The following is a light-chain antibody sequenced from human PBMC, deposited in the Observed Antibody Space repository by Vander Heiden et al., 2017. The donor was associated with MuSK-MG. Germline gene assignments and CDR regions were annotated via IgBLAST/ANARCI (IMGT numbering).Light chain of an antibody. V-gene: IGKV1-8*01. J-gene: IGKJ2*01. Sequence: AIRRTQSPCSFSASPGDRVTISCRASQGVSSYLAWYQQKPGKAPKLLIYAASTLHSGVPSRFSGSGSGTDFTLTISCLQSEDFATYYCQQYNSYPQTFGQGTKLEIK. CDR3: QQYNSYPQT. CDR2: AAS. CDR1: QGVSSY.